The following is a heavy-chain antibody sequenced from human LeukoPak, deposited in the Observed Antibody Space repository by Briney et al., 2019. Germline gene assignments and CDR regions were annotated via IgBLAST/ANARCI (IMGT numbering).Heavy chain of an antibody. J-gene: IGHJ6*03. Sequence: PGGSLTLSCAASGLTFSRYSKNWLRQAPGKGLEWVSSISSSRSYISYADSVKGRFTISRDNAKTSLYLQMTSLRAEDTAVYYCARAGRWAYCSGGSCYFYYYYMDVWGKGTTVTVSS. CDR2: ISSSRSYI. V-gene: IGHV3-21*01. CDR1: GLTFSRYS. D-gene: IGHD2-15*01. CDR3: ARAGRWAYCSGGSCYFYYYYMDV.